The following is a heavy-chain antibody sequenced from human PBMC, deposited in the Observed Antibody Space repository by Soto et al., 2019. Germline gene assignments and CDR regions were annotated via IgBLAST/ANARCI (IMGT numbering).Heavy chain of an antibody. CDR2: INHSGST. D-gene: IGHD6-6*01. J-gene: IGHJ6*03. CDR3: ARGRGRAARRAYYMDV. CDR1: DGSFSGYY. V-gene: IGHV4-34*01. Sequence: TETLSLTCAVYDGSFSGYYWSWIRQPPGKGLEWIGEINHSGSTNYNPSLKSRVTISVDTSKNQFSLKLSSVTAADTAVYYCARGRGRAARRAYYMDVWGKGTTVTVSS.